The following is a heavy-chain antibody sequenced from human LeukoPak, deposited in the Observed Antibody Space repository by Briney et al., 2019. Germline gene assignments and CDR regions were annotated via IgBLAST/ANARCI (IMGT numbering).Heavy chain of an antibody. V-gene: IGHV3-33*01. D-gene: IGHD5-24*01. J-gene: IGHJ4*02. CDR3: ARDFGGDGYNS. Sequence: AGGSLRLSCVASGFTFSDYGVHWVRQAPGKGLKWVAVIWFDESNKYYADSVKGRFTISRDNSKNTLYLQMNSLRVEYTAVYYCARDFGGDGYNSWGQGTLVTVSS. CDR1: GFTFSDYG. CDR2: IWFDESNK.